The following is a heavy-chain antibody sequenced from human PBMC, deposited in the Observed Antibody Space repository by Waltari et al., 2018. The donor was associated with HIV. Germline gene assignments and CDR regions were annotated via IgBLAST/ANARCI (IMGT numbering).Heavy chain of an antibody. CDR2: ISSSGSTI. CDR3: AREDYYYGSGSSDAFDI. J-gene: IGHJ3*02. CDR1: GFTFSSYE. D-gene: IGHD3-10*01. Sequence: GQLVESGGGLVQPGGSLRLSCAASGFTFSSYEMNWVRQAPGKGLEWVSYISSSGSTIYYADSVKGRFTISRDNAKNSLYLQMNSLRAEDTAVYYCAREDYYYGSGSSDAFDIWGQGTMVTVSS. V-gene: IGHV3-48*03.